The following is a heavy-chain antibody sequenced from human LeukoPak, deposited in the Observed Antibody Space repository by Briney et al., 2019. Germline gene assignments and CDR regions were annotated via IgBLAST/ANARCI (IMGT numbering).Heavy chain of an antibody. J-gene: IGHJ4*02. Sequence: PGGSLRLSCVASGFTFSSYWMSWVRQAPGKGLEWVANINKDGSEKCYLDSVKGRFTISRDNAMDSLYLQMNSLRAEDTAVYYCARRYCSGGSCYSVDYWGQGTLVTVSS. CDR2: INKDGSEK. V-gene: IGHV3-7*01. CDR1: GFTFSSYW. D-gene: IGHD2-15*01. CDR3: ARRYCSGGSCYSVDY.